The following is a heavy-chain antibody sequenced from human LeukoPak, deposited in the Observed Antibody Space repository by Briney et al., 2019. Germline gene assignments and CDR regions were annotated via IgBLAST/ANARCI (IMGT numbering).Heavy chain of an antibody. CDR3: ARGIGWVDY. D-gene: IGHD6-19*01. CDR1: GGSISSSSYY. J-gene: IGHJ4*02. Sequence: SETLSLTCTVSGGSISSSSYYWGWIRQPLGKGLEWIGSIYYSGSTYYNPPLKSRVTISVDTSRNQFSLKLSSVTAADTAVYYCARGIGWVDYWGQGTLVTVSS. CDR2: IYYSGST. V-gene: IGHV4-39*07.